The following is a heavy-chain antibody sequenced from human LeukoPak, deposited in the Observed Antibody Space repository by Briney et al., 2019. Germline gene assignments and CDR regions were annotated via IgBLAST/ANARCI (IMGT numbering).Heavy chain of an antibody. CDR3: ARVVGGVGLDY. CDR1: GGSISGYY. Sequence: PSETLSLTCTVSGGSISGYYWTWIRQPPGEALEYIGCIYYTGSTNYNPSLNSRVTISVDTSKNQFALKLSSVTAADTAVYYCARVVGGVGLDYWGQGALVTVSS. D-gene: IGHD3-16*01. V-gene: IGHV4-59*01. J-gene: IGHJ4*02. CDR2: IYYTGST.